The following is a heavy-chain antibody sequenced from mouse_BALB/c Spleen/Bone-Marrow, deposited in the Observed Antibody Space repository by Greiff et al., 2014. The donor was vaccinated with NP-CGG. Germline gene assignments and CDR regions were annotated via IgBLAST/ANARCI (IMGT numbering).Heavy chain of an antibody. CDR1: GYTFTSYV. J-gene: IGHJ2*01. Sequence: VQLKQSGPELVKPGASVKMSCKASGYTFTSYVMHWVKQKPGQGLEWIGYINPYNDGTTYNEKFKGKATLTSDKSSSTAYMELSSLTSEDSVVYYCARGNYYDYDYFDYWGQGTTLTVSS. CDR2: INPYNDGT. CDR3: ARGNYYDYDYFDY. V-gene: IGHV1-14*01. D-gene: IGHD2-4*01.